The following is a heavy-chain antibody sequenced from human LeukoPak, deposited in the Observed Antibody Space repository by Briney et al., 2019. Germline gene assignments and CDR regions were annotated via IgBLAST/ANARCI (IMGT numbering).Heavy chain of an antibody. CDR1: GFTFSSYA. V-gene: IGHV3-23*01. CDR3: AKDYEYGDPTYYFDY. J-gene: IGHJ4*02. D-gene: IGHD4-17*01. CDR2: ISGSGGST. Sequence: LSGGSLILSCAASGFTFSSYAMSWVRQAPGKGLEWVSAISGSGGSTYYADSVKGRFTISRDNSKSTLYLQMNSLRAEDTAVYYCAKDYEYGDPTYYFDYWGQGTLVTVSS.